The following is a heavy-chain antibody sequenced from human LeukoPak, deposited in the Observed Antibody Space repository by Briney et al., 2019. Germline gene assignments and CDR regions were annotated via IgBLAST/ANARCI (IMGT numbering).Heavy chain of an antibody. Sequence: GGSLRLSCAASGFTFSNAWMSWVRQAPGKGLEWVGRIKSKTDGGTTDYAAPVKGRFTISRDDSKNTLYLQMNSLKTEDTAVYYCTTEITMVRGVIRDAFDIWGQGTMVTVTS. CDR3: TTEITMVRGVIRDAFDI. CDR1: GFTFSNAW. J-gene: IGHJ3*02. V-gene: IGHV3-15*01. CDR2: IKSKTDGGTT. D-gene: IGHD3-10*01.